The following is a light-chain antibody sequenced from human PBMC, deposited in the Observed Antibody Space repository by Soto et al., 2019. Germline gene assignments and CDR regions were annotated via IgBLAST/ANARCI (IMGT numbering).Light chain of an antibody. Sequence: SALTQPPSASGSPGQSVTISCTGTSSDVGGYNYVSWYQQHPGKAPKLMIYEVSKRPSGVPDRFSGSKSGNTASLTVSGLQAEDEADYYCSSYAGSNNPFLFGTGTKVTVL. V-gene: IGLV2-8*01. J-gene: IGLJ1*01. CDR3: SSYAGSNNPFL. CDR2: EVS. CDR1: SSDVGGYNY.